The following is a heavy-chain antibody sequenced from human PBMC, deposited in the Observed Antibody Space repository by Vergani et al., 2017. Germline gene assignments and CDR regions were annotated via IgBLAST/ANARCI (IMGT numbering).Heavy chain of an antibody. Sequence: EVQLLESGGSLKQPGGSVRLSCASSGFTFSTYAMHWVRQAPGKGLEWVSALTGGGGSTYYADSFKGRFIISRDNSRDTLYLQMNSLRPEDTATYYCVKDAGGYENFLDSWGRETLVTVSS. D-gene: IGHD5-12*01. J-gene: IGHJ4*02. CDR2: LTGGGGST. V-gene: IGHV3-23*01. CDR3: VKDAGGYENFLDS. CDR1: GFTFSTYA.